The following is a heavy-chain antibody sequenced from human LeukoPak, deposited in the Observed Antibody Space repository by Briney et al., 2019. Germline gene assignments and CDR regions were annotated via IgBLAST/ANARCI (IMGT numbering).Heavy chain of an antibody. CDR1: GFTVSSNY. CDR3: AREENGYYPYYDY. D-gene: IGHD3-3*01. V-gene: IGHV3-66*01. J-gene: IGHJ4*02. Sequence: PGGSLRLSCAASGFTVSSNYMSWVRRAPGKGLEWVSVIYSGGSTYYADSVKGRFTISRDNSKNTLYLQMNSLRAEDTAVYYCAREENGYYPYYDYWGQGTLVTVSS. CDR2: IYSGGST.